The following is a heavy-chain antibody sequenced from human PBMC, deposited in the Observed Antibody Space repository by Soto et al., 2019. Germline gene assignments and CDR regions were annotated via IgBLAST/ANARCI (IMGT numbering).Heavy chain of an antibody. V-gene: IGHV4-30-2*01. CDR2: IYHSGST. D-gene: IGHD1-1*01. CDR1: GGSISSGGYS. CDR3: ARVARNAAFDY. J-gene: IGHJ4*02. Sequence: SETLCLTCAVSGGSISSGGYSWSWIRQPPGKGLEWIGYIYHSGSTYYNPSLKSRVTISVDRSKNQFSLKLSSVTAADTAVYYCARVARNAAFDYWGQGTLVTVSS.